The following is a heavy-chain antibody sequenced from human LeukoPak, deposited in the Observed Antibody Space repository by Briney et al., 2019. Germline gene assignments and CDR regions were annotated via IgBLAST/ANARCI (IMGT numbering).Heavy chain of an antibody. J-gene: IGHJ5*02. Sequence: PSETLSLTCTVSGGSISSYYWSWIRQPAGKGLEWIGRIYTSGSTNYNPSLKSRVTMSVDTSKNQFSLKLSSVTAADTAVYYCARHVLLWFGELPECWFDPWGQGTLVTVSS. CDR3: ARHVLLWFGELPECWFDP. V-gene: IGHV4-4*07. CDR2: IYTSGST. CDR1: GGSISSYY. D-gene: IGHD3-10*01.